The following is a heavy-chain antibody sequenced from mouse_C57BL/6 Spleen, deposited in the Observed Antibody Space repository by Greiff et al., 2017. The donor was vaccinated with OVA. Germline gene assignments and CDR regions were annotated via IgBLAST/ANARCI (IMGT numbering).Heavy chain of an antibody. V-gene: IGHV1-55*01. CDR2: IYPGSGST. Sequence: QVQLLQPGAELVKPGASVKMSCKASGYTFTSYWITWVKQRPGQGLEWIGDIYPGSGSTNYNEKFKSKATLTVDTSSSTAYMQLSSLTSEDSAVYYCAREDYGSSFWYFDVWGTGTTVTVSS. CDR3: AREDYGSSFWYFDV. J-gene: IGHJ1*03. CDR1: GYTFTSYW. D-gene: IGHD1-1*01.